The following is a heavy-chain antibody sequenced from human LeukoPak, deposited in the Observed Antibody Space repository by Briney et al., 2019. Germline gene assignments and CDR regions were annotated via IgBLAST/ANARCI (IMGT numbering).Heavy chain of an antibody. V-gene: IGHV3-66*02. CDR3: AGRRVLDASFDY. J-gene: IGHJ4*02. CDR2: IYSCDNT. D-gene: IGHD3-16*01. Sequence: PGGSLRLSCAASVFTDCNNYIIWVRQAPGKGLEWVSVIYSCDNTYCVESVKGRFTSPRDNSKITLFLQRKRRRAEDTAVFYCAGRRVLDASFDYWGQGTLVTVSS. CDR1: VFTDCNNY.